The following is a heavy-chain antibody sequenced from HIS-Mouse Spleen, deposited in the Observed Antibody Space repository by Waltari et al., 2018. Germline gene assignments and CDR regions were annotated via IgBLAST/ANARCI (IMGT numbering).Heavy chain of an antibody. CDR3: AREIPYSSSWYDWYFDL. V-gene: IGHV4-39*07. CDR2: IYYSGST. J-gene: IGHJ2*01. Sequence: QLQLQESGPGLVKPSETLSLTCPVSGGSISRRSYYWGWSRQPPGKGLEWIGSIYYSGSTYYNPSLKSRVTISVDTSKNQFSLKLSSVTAADTAVYYCAREIPYSSSWYDWYFDLWGRGTLVTVSS. D-gene: IGHD6-13*01. CDR1: GGSISRRSYY.